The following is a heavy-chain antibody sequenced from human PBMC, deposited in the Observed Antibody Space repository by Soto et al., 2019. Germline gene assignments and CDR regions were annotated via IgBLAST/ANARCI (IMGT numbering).Heavy chain of an antibody. Sequence: QVQLVQSGAEVKKPGASVKVSCKASGYTFASYAISWMRQAPGQGLEWMGWISAYNGNTNYAQKLRGRVTMTTDTSTSTASMELRSLRSDDTAVYYCARDPPPPDYWGQGTLVTVSS. J-gene: IGHJ4*02. V-gene: IGHV1-18*01. CDR1: GYTFASYA. CDR2: ISAYNGNT. CDR3: ARDPPPPDY.